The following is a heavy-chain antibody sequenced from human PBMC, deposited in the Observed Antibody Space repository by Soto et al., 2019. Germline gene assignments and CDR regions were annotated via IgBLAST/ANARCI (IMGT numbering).Heavy chain of an antibody. V-gene: IGHV3-9*01. CDR1: GFTFDDYA. D-gene: IGHD2-2*01. Sequence: GGSLRLSCAASGFTFDDYAMHWVRQAPGKGLEWVSGISWNSGSIGYADSVKGRFTISRDNAKNSLYLQMNSLRAEDTALYYCAKDGGEDIVVVPAAIEDPMKHYMDVGGKGTTGTVSS. J-gene: IGHJ6*03. CDR2: ISWNSGSI. CDR3: AKDGGEDIVVVPAAIEDPMKHYMDV.